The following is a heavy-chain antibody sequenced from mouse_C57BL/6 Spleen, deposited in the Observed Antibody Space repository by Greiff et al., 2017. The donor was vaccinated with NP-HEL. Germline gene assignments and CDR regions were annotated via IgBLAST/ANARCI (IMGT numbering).Heavy chain of an antibody. V-gene: IGHV1-42*01. D-gene: IGHD2-4*01. CDR2: INPSTGGT. J-gene: IGHJ4*01. Sequence: VQLQQSGPELVKPGASVKISCKASGYSFTGYYMNWVKQSPEKSLEWIGEINPSTGGTTYNQKFKAKATLTVDKSSSTAYMQLKSLTSEDSAVYYCIYYDYDEGYYYAMDYWGQGTSVTVSS. CDR1: GYSFTGYY. CDR3: IYYDYDEGYYYAMDY.